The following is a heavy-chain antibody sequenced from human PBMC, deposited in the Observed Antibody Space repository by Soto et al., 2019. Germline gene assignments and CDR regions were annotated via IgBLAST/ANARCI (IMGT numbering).Heavy chain of an antibody. CDR2: IYYSGST. D-gene: IGHD2-15*01. J-gene: IGHJ4*02. V-gene: IGHV4-31*02. Sequence: ASETLSLTCTVSGGSISSGGYYWSWIRQHPGKGLEWIGYIYYSGSTYYNPSLKSRVTISVDTSKNQFSLKLSSVTAADTAVYYCARSFGVAAPGTLDYWGQGTLVTVYS. CDR1: GGSISSGGYY. CDR3: ARSFGVAAPGTLDY.